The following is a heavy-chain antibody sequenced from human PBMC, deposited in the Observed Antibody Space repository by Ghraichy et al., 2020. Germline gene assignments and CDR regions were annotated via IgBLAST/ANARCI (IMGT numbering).Heavy chain of an antibody. CDR2: TYYRSTWYI. D-gene: IGHD2-2*01. Sequence: SQTLSLTCAISGDSVSSNSAAWNWIRQSPSRGLEWLGRTYYRSTWYIDYAPSVRSRVTINSDTSKNQFSLQLSSVTPEDTAVYYCARGPAAIDYWGQGTLVTVSS. J-gene: IGHJ4*02. CDR3: ARGPAAIDY. CDR1: GDSVSSNSAA. V-gene: IGHV6-1*01.